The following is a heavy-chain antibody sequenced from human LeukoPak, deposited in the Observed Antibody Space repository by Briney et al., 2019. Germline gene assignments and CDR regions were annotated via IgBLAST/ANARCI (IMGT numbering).Heavy chain of an antibody. V-gene: IGHV3-23*01. J-gene: IGHJ3*02. CDR2: ISGSGGST. Sequence: GGSLRLSCAASGFTFSSYAMSWVRQAPGKGLEWVSAISGSGGSTYYADSVKGRFTISRDNSKNTLYLQMNNLRAEDTAVYYCAGYYGSGKSFAFDIWGQGAMVTVSS. D-gene: IGHD3-10*01. CDR3: AGYYGSGKSFAFDI. CDR1: GFTFSSYA.